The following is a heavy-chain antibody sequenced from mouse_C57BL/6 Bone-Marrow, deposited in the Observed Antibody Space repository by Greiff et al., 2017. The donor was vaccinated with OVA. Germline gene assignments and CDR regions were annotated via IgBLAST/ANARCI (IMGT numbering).Heavy chain of an antibody. CDR1: GYTFTSYW. J-gene: IGHJ3*01. V-gene: IGHV1-64*01. D-gene: IGHD2-3*01. CDR2: IHPNSGST. CDR3: ARSSWLLWFAY. Sequence: QVQLQQSGAELVKPGASVKLSCKASGYTFTSYWMHWVKQRPGQGLEWIGMIHPNSGSTNYNEKFKSKATLTVDKSSSTAYMQLSSLTSEDSAVYYCARSSWLLWFAYWGQGTLVTVSA.